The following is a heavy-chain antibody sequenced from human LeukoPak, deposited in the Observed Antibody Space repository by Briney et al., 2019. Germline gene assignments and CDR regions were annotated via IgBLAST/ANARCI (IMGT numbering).Heavy chain of an antibody. V-gene: IGHV4-61*02. CDR3: PSTELLPPSLDY. CDR2: IYTSGST. J-gene: IGHJ4*02. CDR1: GGSISSGSYY. D-gene: IGHD2-15*01. Sequence: SQTLSLTCTVSGGSISSGSYYWSWIRQPAGKGLEWIGRIYTSGSTNYNPSLKSRVTISVDTSKNQFSLKLSSVTAADTAVYYCPSTELLPPSLDYWGQGTLVTVSS.